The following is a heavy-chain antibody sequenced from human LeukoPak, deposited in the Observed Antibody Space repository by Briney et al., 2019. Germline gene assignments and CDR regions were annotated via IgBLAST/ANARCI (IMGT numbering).Heavy chain of an antibody. Sequence: SETLSLTCTVSGGSISSYYWIWLPQPAGKGLEGIGRIYTSGSTNYNPSLNSRVTMSVDTSKNQFSLKLSSVSAADTAVYYCAREVVFLWFGELSQYFDYWGQGTLVTVSS. V-gene: IGHV4-4*07. CDR3: AREVVFLWFGELSQYFDY. J-gene: IGHJ4*02. D-gene: IGHD3-10*01. CDR1: GGSISSYY. CDR2: IYTSGST.